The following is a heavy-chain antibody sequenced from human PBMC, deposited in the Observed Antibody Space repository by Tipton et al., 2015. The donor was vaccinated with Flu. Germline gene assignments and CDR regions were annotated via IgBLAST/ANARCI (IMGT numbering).Heavy chain of an antibody. CDR2: ISPYTDNR. D-gene: IGHD2-2*01. CDR1: GYTFETFG. Sequence: QVQLVQSGAELKKPGASVKVSCKASGYTFETFGISWVRQAPGQGLEWMGWISPYTDNRNYAQRFQGRITMTTGTSTSTAFMELRSLRSDDAAVYYCARDMPQGVVVIPPAKRFDFWGQGTLVSVSS. J-gene: IGHJ4*02. CDR3: ARDMPQGVVVIPPAKRFDF. V-gene: IGHV1-18*01.